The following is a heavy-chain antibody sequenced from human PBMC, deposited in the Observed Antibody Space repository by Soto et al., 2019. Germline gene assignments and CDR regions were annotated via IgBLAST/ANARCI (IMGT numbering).Heavy chain of an antibody. CDR1: GGSISSGGYY. D-gene: IGHD4-17*01. CDR2: IYYSGST. CDR3: ARGEGYGFFDY. Sequence: LLQASETLSLTCTVSGGSISSGGYYWSWIRQHPGKGLEWIGYIYYSGSTYYNPSLKSRVTISVDTSKNQFSLKLSSVTAADTAVYYCARGEGYGFFDYWGQGTLVTVSS. J-gene: IGHJ4*02. V-gene: IGHV4-31*03.